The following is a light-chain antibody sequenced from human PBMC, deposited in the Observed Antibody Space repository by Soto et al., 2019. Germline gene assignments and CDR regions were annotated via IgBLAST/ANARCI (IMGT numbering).Light chain of an antibody. CDR3: QNYNCPPFT. Sequence: DIQMTQSPSSLSASVGDRVTISCRASQGISNYLAWYQQKPGKAPRLLIYAASSLQSGVSFRFTGSGSGTDITLTIRSLQPEDVATYYCQNYNCPPFTFGPGTKVDIK. V-gene: IGKV1-27*01. CDR2: AAS. J-gene: IGKJ3*01. CDR1: QGISNY.